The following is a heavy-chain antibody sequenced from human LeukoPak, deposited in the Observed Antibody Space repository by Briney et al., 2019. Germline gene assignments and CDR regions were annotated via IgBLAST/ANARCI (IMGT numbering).Heavy chain of an antibody. J-gene: IGHJ5*02. CDR1: GYTFTGYY. V-gene: IGHV1-2*02. CDR2: INPNSGGT. Sequence: ASVKVSCKASGYTFTGYYMHWVRQAPGQGLEWMGWINPNSGGTNYAQKFQGGVTMTRDTSISTAYMELSRLRSDDTAVYYCARGYDYVWGSYRVNWFDPWGQGTLVTVSS. D-gene: IGHD3-16*02. CDR3: ARGYDYVWGSYRVNWFDP.